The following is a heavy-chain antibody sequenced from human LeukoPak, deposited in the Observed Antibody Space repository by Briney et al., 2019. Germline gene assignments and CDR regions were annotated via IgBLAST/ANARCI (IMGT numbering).Heavy chain of an antibody. CDR2: INHSGGT. CDR1: GGSFSGYY. CDR3: AREDSSSWNLGWFDP. Sequence: SETLSLTCAVYGGSFSGYYWSWIRQPPGKGLEWIGEINHSGGTNYNPSLKSRVTISVDTSENQFSLKLSSVTAADTAVYYCAREDSSSWNLGWFDPWGQGTLVTVSS. J-gene: IGHJ5*02. D-gene: IGHD6-13*01. V-gene: IGHV4-34*01.